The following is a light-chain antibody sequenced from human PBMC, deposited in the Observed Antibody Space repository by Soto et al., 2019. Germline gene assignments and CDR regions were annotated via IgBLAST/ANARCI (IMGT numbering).Light chain of an antibody. CDR3: CSYAGSYTDV. CDR1: SSDIGGYNY. Sequence: QSALTQPRSVSGSPGQSVTISCTGTSSDIGGYNYVSWYQQHPGKAPKLMIYDVSKRPSGVPDRFSGSKSDNTASLTISGLQADDEADYYCCSYAGSYTDVFGGGTKVTVL. J-gene: IGLJ2*01. V-gene: IGLV2-11*01. CDR2: DVS.